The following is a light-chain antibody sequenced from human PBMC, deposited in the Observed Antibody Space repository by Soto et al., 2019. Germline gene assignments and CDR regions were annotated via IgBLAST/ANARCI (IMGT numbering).Light chain of an antibody. J-gene: IGKJ1*01. CDR1: QSVSSK. V-gene: IGKV3-15*01. CDR3: QQYNNWPPWT. CDR2: GAS. Sequence: EMGMTQSPSTLSVSPGQRSTLSCRAPQSVSSKLAWYQQRRGQAPRLLIYGASTRATGIPARFSGSGSGTEFTLTISSLQSEDFAVYYCQQYNNWPPWTFGQGTQV.